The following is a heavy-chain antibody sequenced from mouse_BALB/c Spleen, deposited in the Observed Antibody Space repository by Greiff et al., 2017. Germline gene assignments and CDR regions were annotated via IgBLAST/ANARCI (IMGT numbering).Heavy chain of an antibody. Sequence: EVKLQESGPGLVKPSQSLSLTCSVTGYSITSGYYWNWIRQFPGNKLEWMGYISYDGSNNYNPSLKNRISITRDTSKNQFFLKLNSVTTEDTATYYCARGGDYGGYYAMDYWGQGTSVTVSS. V-gene: IGHV3-6*02. J-gene: IGHJ4*01. CDR3: ARGGDYGGYYAMDY. D-gene: IGHD1-1*02. CDR2: ISYDGSN. CDR1: GYSITSGYY.